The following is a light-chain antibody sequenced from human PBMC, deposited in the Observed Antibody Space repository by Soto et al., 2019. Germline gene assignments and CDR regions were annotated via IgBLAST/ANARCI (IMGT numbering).Light chain of an antibody. Sequence: RTPQSSAALSASVVARVTITCRASQSIGRFLAWYQHQPGKDPKLLIYDASTLESGVPSRFSGTGSGTEFTFSITSLQPEDFGTYYCQQCYMGWTFGQGTKVDIK. CDR1: QSIGRF. J-gene: IGKJ1*01. CDR3: QQCYMGWT. CDR2: DAS. V-gene: IGKV1-5*01.